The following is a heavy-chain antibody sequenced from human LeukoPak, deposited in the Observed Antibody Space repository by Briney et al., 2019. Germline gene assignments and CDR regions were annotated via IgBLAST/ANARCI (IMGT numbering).Heavy chain of an antibody. CDR1: GFTVSSKY. CDR2: INHSGST. V-gene: IGHV4-34*01. D-gene: IGHD3-10*01. CDR3: ARGWYYYGSGSYYY. Sequence: AGGSLRLSCAASGFTVSSKYMTWVRQPPGKGLEWIGEINHSGSTNYNPSLKSRVTISVDTSKNQFSLKLSSVTAADTAVYYCARGWYYYGSGSYYYWGQGTLVTVSS. J-gene: IGHJ4*02.